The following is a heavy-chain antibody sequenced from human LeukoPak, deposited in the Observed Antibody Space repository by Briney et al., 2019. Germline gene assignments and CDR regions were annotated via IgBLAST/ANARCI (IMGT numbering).Heavy chain of an antibody. V-gene: IGHV3-23*01. CDR3: AKDRGGYYYDSSGYYQY. Sequence: GGSLRLSCAASGFTFSSYEMNWVRQAPGKGLEWVSSISGSGGSTCYADSVKGRFTISRDNSKNTLYLQMNSLRAEDTAVYYCAKDRGGYYYDSSGYYQYWGQGTLVTVSS. D-gene: IGHD3-22*01. CDR2: ISGSGGST. CDR1: GFTFSSYE. J-gene: IGHJ4*02.